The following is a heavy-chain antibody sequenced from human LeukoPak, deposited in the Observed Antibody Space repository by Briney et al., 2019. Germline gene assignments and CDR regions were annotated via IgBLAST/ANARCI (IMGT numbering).Heavy chain of an antibody. CDR1: GFSVSHNY. Sequence: PGGSLRLSCAASGFSVSHNYMSWVRQAPGKGLEWVSIIYSGGSTYYADSVKGRFTISRDHAKNTLYFQMNSLRAEDTAVYYCARAEASSWFAYWGQGTLVTVSS. CDR3: ARAEASSWFAY. J-gene: IGHJ4*02. V-gene: IGHV3-66*01. CDR2: IYSGGST. D-gene: IGHD6-13*01.